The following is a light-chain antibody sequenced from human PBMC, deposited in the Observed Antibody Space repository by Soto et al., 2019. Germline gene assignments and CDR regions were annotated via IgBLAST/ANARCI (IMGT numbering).Light chain of an antibody. CDR2: ENI. V-gene: IGLV2-23*01. CDR3: CSYAGNNVYV. J-gene: IGLJ1*01. Sequence: QSVLTQPASVSGSPGQSITISCTGTSSDVGRYDLVSWYQHHPGKAPQFMIYENIKRPSGVSNRFSGSKSGNTASLTISGLQAEDEADYFCCSYAGNNVYVCGTGTKLTVL. CDR1: SSDVGRYDL.